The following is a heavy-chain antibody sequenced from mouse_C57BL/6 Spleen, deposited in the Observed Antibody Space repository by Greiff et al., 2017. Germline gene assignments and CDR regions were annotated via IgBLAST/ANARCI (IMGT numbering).Heavy chain of an antibody. Sequence: QLVESGPELVKPGASVKISCKASGYAFSSSWMNWVKQRPGKGLEWIGRIYPGDGDTNYNGKFKGKATLTADKSSSTAYMQLSSLTSEDSAVYFCARAKIYYDYDFGYFDVWGTGTTVTVSS. CDR2: IYPGDGDT. J-gene: IGHJ1*03. D-gene: IGHD2-4*01. CDR3: ARAKIYYDYDFGYFDV. CDR1: GYAFSSSW. V-gene: IGHV1-82*01.